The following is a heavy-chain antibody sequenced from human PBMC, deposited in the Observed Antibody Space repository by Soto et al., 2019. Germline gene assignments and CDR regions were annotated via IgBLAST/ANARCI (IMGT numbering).Heavy chain of an antibody. Sequence: GASVKVSCKASGYTFTSYGISWVRQAPGQGLEWMGWISAYNGNTNYAQKHQGRVTMTTNTSTSTAYMELRSLRSDDTAVYYCARDDSSGYYHHFDYWGQGTLVTVSS. CDR1: GYTFTSYG. CDR2: ISAYNGNT. CDR3: ARDDSSGYYHHFDY. J-gene: IGHJ4*02. V-gene: IGHV1-18*01. D-gene: IGHD3-22*01.